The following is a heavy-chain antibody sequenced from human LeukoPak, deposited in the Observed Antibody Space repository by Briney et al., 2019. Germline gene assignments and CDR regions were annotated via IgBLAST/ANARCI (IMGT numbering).Heavy chain of an antibody. J-gene: IGHJ4*02. D-gene: IGHD3-16*02. V-gene: IGHV3-21*01. CDR2: ISSSSSYI. Sequence: GGSLRLSCAASGFTFSSYSMNCVRQAPGKGLEWVSSISSSSSYIYYADSVKGRFTISRDNAKNSLYLQMNSLRAEDTAVYYCARAASVIPFDYWGRGTLVTVSS. CDR1: GFTFSSYS. CDR3: ARAASVIPFDY.